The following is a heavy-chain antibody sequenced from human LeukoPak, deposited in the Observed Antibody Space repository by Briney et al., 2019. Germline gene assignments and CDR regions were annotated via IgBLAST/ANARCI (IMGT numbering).Heavy chain of an antibody. CDR3: ARPGGTGTDAFDI. J-gene: IGHJ3*02. CDR1: GGSISSYY. CDR2: IYYSGST. V-gene: IGHV4-59*01. Sequence: SETLSLTCTVSGGSISSYYWSWIRQPPGEGLEWIGYIYYSGSTNYNPSLKSRVTISVDTSKNQFSLKLSSVTAADTAVYYCARPGGTGTDAFDIWGQGTMVTVSS. D-gene: IGHD1-1*01.